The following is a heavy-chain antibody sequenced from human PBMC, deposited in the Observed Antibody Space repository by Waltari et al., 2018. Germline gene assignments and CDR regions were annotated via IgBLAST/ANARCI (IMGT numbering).Heavy chain of an antibody. J-gene: IGHJ5*02. D-gene: IGHD1-26*01. CDR1: GGSISSSSYY. V-gene: IGHV4-39*07. CDR2: IYYSGST. Sequence: QLQLQESGPGLVKPSETLSLTCTVSGGSISSSSYYWGWIRQPPGKGLEWCGSIYYSGSTYYNPSLKSRVTISVDTSKNQFSLKLGSVTAADTAVYYCAREVGAFDPWGQGTLVTVSS. CDR3: AREVGAFDP.